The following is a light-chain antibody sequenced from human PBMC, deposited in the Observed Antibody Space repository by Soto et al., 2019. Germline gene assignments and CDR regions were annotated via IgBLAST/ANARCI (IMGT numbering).Light chain of an antibody. V-gene: IGKV3-15*01. Sequence: EIVMTQSPATLSVSPGERATLSCRASQSVSGNLAWYQQKPGQAPRLLIYGASTRASGIPARFSGSGSGTEFTLTISSLQSEDFAAYYCQQYNNWPPWTFGQGTKVEIK. CDR2: GAS. J-gene: IGKJ1*01. CDR3: QQYNNWPPWT. CDR1: QSVSGN.